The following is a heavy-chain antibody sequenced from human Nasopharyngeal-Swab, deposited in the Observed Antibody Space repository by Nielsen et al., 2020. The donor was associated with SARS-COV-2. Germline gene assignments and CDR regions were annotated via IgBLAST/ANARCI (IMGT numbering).Heavy chain of an antibody. V-gene: IGHV7-4-1*02. Sequence: VRQAAGQGLEWMGWINTNTGNPAYAPGFTGGFVFSLDTSVSTAYLQISSLKAEDTAVYYCTRYGDQGPYFDYWGQGTLVTVSS. J-gene: IGHJ4*02. CDR2: INTNTGNP. D-gene: IGHD4-17*01. CDR3: TRYGDQGPYFDY.